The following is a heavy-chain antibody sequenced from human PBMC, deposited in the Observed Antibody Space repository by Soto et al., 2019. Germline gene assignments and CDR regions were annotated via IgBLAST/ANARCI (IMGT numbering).Heavy chain of an antibody. D-gene: IGHD2-8*01. Sequence: ASVKVSCKPSGYTLSTYNLNWVRQAAGQGLEWMGWMNPNSGNTGYAQKFQNRITLTRDTSITTAYMELSSLTSDDTAVYFCVRYGVEAAYWGQGTQVTVSS. CDR2: MNPNSGNT. CDR3: VRYGVEAAY. J-gene: IGHJ4*02. CDR1: GYTLSTYN. V-gene: IGHV1-8*02.